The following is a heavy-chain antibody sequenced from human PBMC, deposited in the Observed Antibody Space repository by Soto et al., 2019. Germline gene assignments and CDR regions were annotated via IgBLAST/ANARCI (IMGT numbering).Heavy chain of an antibody. CDR1: GFTFTSSA. Sequence: QMQLVQSGPEVKKPGTSVKVSCKASGFTFTSSAVQWVRQARGQRLEWIGWIVVGSGNTNYAQKFQETVTITRDMSTSTAYMELSSLRSEDTAVYYCAGGVDIVATINAFDIWGQGTMVTVSS. J-gene: IGHJ3*02. V-gene: IGHV1-58*01. CDR3: AGGVDIVATINAFDI. D-gene: IGHD5-12*01. CDR2: IVVGSGNT.